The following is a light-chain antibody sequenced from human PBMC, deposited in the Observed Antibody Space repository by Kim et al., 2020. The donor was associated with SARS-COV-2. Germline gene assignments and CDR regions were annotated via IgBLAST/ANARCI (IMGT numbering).Light chain of an antibody. CDR3: NSRDSNDYVV. V-gene: IGLV3-19*01. J-gene: IGLJ2*01. CDR2: GKN. Sequence: VALRQTVRITCQGDGLRSYYATWYQQKPGQAPILIIYGKNNRPSGIPDRFSGSSSENTASLTITGTQAGDEADYYCNSRDSNDYVVFGGGTQLTVL. CDR1: GLRSYY.